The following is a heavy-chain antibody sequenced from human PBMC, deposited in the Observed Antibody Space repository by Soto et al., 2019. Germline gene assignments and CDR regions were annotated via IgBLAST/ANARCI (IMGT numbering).Heavy chain of an antibody. CDR1: GGTFSSYA. V-gene: IGHV1-69*13. CDR2: IIPIFGTA. D-gene: IGHD1-26*01. CDR3: ARGVVGAITYYFDY. Sequence: SVKVSCKASGGTFSSYAISWVRQAPGQGLEWMGGIIPIFGTANYAQKLQGRVTITAEESTSTAYMVLSSLRSEDTAVYYCARGVVGAITYYFDYWGQGTLVTVSS. J-gene: IGHJ4*02.